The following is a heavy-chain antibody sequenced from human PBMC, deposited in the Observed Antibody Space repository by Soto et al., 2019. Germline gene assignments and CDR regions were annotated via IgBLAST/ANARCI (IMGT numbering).Heavy chain of an antibody. J-gene: IGHJ5*02. CDR2: IIPIFGTA. CDR1: GGTFSSYA. Sequence: ASVKVSCKASGGTFSSYAISWVRQAPGQGLEWMGGIIPIFGTANYAQKFQGRVTITADESTSTAYMELSSLRSEDTAVYYFARYYYYGSGSYPPDNWFDPWGQGTRVTVSA. D-gene: IGHD3-10*01. CDR3: ARYYYYGSGSYPPDNWFDP. V-gene: IGHV1-69*13.